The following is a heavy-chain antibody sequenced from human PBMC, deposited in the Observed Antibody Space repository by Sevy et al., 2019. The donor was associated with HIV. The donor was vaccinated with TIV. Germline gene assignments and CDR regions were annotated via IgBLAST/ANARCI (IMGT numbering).Heavy chain of an antibody. CDR1: GFTFSSYS. D-gene: IGHD2-15*01. Sequence: GGSLRLSCAASGFTFSSYSMNWVRQAPGKGLEWVSSISSSSSYMSYADSVKGRFTISRDNAKNSLYLQMNSLRAEDTAVYYCARVPENYCSGGSCYDHWGPGTLVTVSS. J-gene: IGHJ5*02. V-gene: IGHV3-21*01. CDR3: ARVPENYCSGGSCYDH. CDR2: ISSSSSYM.